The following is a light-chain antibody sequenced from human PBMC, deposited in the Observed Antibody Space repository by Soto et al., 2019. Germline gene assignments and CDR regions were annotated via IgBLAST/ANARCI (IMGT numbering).Light chain of an antibody. V-gene: IGLV1-44*01. CDR2: SNN. J-gene: IGLJ3*02. Sequence: QSVLTQSPSASGTPGQRVTISCSGSNSNIGSNTVNWYQQLPGTAPKLLIYSNNQRPSGVPDRFSGSKSGTSASLAISGLQSEDEADYYCAAWDDNLNGPHWVFGGGTKLTVL. CDR1: NSNIGSNT. CDR3: AAWDDNLNGPHWV.